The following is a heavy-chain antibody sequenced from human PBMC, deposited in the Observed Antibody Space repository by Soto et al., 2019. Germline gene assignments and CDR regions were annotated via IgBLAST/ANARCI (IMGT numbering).Heavy chain of an antibody. V-gene: IGHV3-21*01. CDR1: GFTFSSYS. CDR3: ARVISGWYDY. CDR2: ISSSSSYI. Sequence: EVQLVESGGGLVKPGGSLRLSCAASGFTFSSYSMNWVRQAPRKGLEWVSSISSSSSYIYYADSVKGRFTISRDNAKNSLYLQMNSLRAEDTAVYYCARVISGWYDYWGQGTLVTVSS. J-gene: IGHJ4*02. D-gene: IGHD6-19*01.